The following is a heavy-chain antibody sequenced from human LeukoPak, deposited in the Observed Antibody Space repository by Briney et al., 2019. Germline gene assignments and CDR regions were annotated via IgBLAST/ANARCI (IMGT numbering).Heavy chain of an antibody. CDR3: TRVSGGYDMLDY. Sequence: GGSLRLSCAASGFTFSSFWMSWVRQAPGKGLEGVANIRKDGSLQYYVDSVEGRFTISRDNAKNSLYLQMNTLRADDTAVYYCTRVSGGYDMLDYWGQGTLVTVSS. CDR1: GFTFSSFW. J-gene: IGHJ4*02. CDR2: IRKDGSLQ. D-gene: IGHD3-9*01. V-gene: IGHV3-7*03.